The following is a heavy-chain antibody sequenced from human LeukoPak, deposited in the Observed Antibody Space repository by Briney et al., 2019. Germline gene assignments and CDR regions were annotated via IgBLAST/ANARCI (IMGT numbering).Heavy chain of an antibody. J-gene: IGHJ4*02. V-gene: IGHV3-30*18. CDR2: ISYDGSNK. Sequence: GGSLRLSCAASGFTFSSYGMHWVRQAPGKGLEWVAVISYDGSNKYYADSVKGRFTISRDNSKNTLYLQMNSLRAGDTAIYFCAKVGGRSWFYFDSWGQGTVVTVSS. D-gene: IGHD6-13*01. CDR3: AKVGGRSWFYFDS. CDR1: GFTFSSYG.